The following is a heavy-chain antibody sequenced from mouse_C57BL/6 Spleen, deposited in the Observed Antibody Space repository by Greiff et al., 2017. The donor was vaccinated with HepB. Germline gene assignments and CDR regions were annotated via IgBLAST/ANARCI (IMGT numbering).Heavy chain of an antibody. D-gene: IGHD4-1*01. J-gene: IGHJ2*01. CDR3: ARLTEYYFDY. Sequence: EVMLVESGGGLVQPGGSLKLSCAASGFTFSDYYMYWVRQTPEKRLEWVAYISNGGGSTYYPDTVKGRFTISRDNAKNTLYLQMSRLKSEDTAMYYCARLTEYYFDYWGQGTTLTVSS. V-gene: IGHV5-12*01. CDR1: GFTFSDYY. CDR2: ISNGGGST.